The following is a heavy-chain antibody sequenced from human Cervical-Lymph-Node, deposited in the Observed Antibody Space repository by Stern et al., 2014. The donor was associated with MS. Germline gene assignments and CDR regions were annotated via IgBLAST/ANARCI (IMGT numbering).Heavy chain of an antibody. D-gene: IGHD3-22*01. V-gene: IGHV4-59*01. Sequence: QVQLVQSGPGLVKPSETLSLTCSVSGSSTINNYWSWFRQSPGKGLEWIGNIYYTGSTNYNPSLKSRVTMSVDTSKNQFSVKVTSVTAADTAVYYCARLAASSSGPFDYWGQGTLVTVSS. CDR2: IYYTGST. CDR1: GSSTINNY. J-gene: IGHJ4*02. CDR3: ARLAASSSGPFDY.